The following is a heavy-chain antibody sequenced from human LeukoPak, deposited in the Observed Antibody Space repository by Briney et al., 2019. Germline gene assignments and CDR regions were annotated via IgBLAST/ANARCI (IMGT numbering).Heavy chain of an antibody. D-gene: IGHD1-26*01. CDR3: ARDSGAYRGNAFDI. V-gene: IGHV3-30-3*01. Sequence: GGSLRLSCAASGFTFSTYAMHWVRQAPGKGLEWVTVISYDGSNKYYADSVKGRFTISRDNSKNTLFLQMNSLRPEDTAAYYCARDSGAYRGNAFDIWGRGTMVTVSS. J-gene: IGHJ3*02. CDR2: ISYDGSNK. CDR1: GFTFSTYA.